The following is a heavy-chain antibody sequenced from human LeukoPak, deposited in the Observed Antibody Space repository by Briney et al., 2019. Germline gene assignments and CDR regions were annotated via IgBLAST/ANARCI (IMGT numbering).Heavy chain of an antibody. Sequence: PSETLSLTCAVYGGSFSGYYWSWIRRPPGKGLEWIGEINHSGSTNYNPSLKSRVTISVDTSKNQFSLKLSSVTAADTAVYYCARTSMVQGVLYYYYMDVWGKGTTVTVSS. V-gene: IGHV4-34*01. D-gene: IGHD3-10*01. J-gene: IGHJ6*03. CDR1: GGSFSGYY. CDR3: ARTSMVQGVLYYYYMDV. CDR2: INHSGST.